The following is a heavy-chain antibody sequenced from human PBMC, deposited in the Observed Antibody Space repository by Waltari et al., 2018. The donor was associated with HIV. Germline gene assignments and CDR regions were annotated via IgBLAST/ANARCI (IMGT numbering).Heavy chain of an antibody. V-gene: IGHV1-69*02. CDR1: GGTFSSYT. J-gene: IGHJ6*02. Sequence: QLVQSGAEVKKPGSSVKVSCKASGGTFSSYTISWVRQAPGQGLEWMGRIIPILGIANYAQKFQGRVTITADKSTGTAYMELSSLRSEDTAVYYCARSGIVVVPAAKYYGMDVWGQGTTVTVSS. D-gene: IGHD2-2*01. CDR3: ARSGIVVVPAAKYYGMDV. CDR2: IIPILGIA.